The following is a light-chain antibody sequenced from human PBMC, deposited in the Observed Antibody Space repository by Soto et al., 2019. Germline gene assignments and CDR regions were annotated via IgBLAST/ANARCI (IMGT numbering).Light chain of an antibody. CDR2: GAS. J-gene: IGKJ5*01. V-gene: IGKV3-15*01. CDR3: QQYHKWPIT. CDR1: QSVSSY. Sequence: EIVLTQSPATLSLSPGERATLSCRASQSVSSYLAWYQQKPGQAPRLLIYGASTRATGIPVRFSGGGSGTEFTLTISSLQSEDFAVYYCQQYHKWPITFGQGTRLEIK.